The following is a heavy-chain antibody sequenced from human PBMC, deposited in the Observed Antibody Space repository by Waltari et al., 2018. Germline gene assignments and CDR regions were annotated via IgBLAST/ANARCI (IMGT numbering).Heavy chain of an antibody. Sequence: QVQLVQSGAEVKKPGASVKVSCKASGYTFTSYGISWVRQAPGQGLEWMGWISAYNGNTNYAQKLQGRVTMTTDTSTSTAYMELRSLRSDDTAVYYCARDGDVVVVVAAQAYYFDYWGQGTLVTVSS. J-gene: IGHJ4*02. V-gene: IGHV1-18*01. CDR2: ISAYNGNT. CDR3: ARDGDVVVVVAAQAYYFDY. D-gene: IGHD2-15*01. CDR1: GYTFTSYG.